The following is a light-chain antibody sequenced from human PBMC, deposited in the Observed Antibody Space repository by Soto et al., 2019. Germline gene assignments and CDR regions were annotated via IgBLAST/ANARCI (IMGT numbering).Light chain of an antibody. Sequence: GMTQSPATPSVSPGGRATLSCRASQNVKTRLAWYQQKPGQAPRLLIYDAFTRATGIPARFSGSASGTEFTLTISSLQSEDFAVYYCQQYDEWPLTFGGGTKV. J-gene: IGKJ4*01. CDR1: QNVKTR. V-gene: IGKV3-15*01. CDR2: DAF. CDR3: QQYDEWPLT.